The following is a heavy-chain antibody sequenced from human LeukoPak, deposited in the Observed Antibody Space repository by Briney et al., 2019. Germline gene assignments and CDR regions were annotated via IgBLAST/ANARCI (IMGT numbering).Heavy chain of an antibody. J-gene: IGHJ4*02. Sequence: RGSLRLSCAASGFTFSNYAMSWVRQAPGKGLEWVSSLNGRGDSPYYADSVKGRFTISRDNSENTLYLQMHSLRVEDTAVYYCAKGPHRDYWGQGTLLTVSS. CDR3: AKGPHRDY. CDR1: GFTFSNYA. V-gene: IGHV3-23*01. CDR2: LNGRGDSP.